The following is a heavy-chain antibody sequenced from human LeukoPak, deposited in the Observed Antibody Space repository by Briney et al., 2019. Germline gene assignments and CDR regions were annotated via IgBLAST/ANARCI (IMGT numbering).Heavy chain of an antibody. CDR1: EFTFENYA. J-gene: IGHJ6*03. CDR3: ARTQEAGYSSGRYDSYYYYYMDV. D-gene: IGHD6-19*01. CDR2: ISSSGSTI. Sequence: TGGSLRLSCAASEFTFENYAMNWVRRAPGKGLEWVSYISSSGSTIYYADSVKGRFTISRDNAKNSLYLQMNSLRAEDTAVYFCARTQEAGYSSGRYDSYYYYYMDVWGKGTTVTISS. V-gene: IGHV3-48*03.